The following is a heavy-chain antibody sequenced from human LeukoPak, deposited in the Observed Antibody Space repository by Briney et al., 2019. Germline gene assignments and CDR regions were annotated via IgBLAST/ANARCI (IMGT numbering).Heavy chain of an antibody. CDR1: GYTFTSRG. V-gene: IGHV1-18*01. Sequence: ASVKVSCKASGYTFTSRGISWVRQAPAQGHEWMGWINTYNGKPNYAQKFQGRVTITADESTSTAYMELSSLRSEDTAVYYCAGAFSADIVATRLDYWGQGTLVTVSS. CDR3: AGAFSADIVATRLDY. D-gene: IGHD5-12*01. J-gene: IGHJ4*02. CDR2: INTYNGKP.